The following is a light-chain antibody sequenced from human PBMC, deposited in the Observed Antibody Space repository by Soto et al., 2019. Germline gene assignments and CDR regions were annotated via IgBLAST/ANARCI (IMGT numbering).Light chain of an antibody. V-gene: IGLV1-47*01. CDR3: AAWDDSLSGVV. CDR1: SSNIGSNF. J-gene: IGLJ2*01. Sequence: QAVVTQPPSASGTPGQRVTISCSGSSSNIGSNFIYWYQQLPGTAPKLLIDRNNQRPSGVPDRFSGSKSGTSASLAISGLRSEDEGDYHCAAWDDSLSGVVFGGGTKLTV. CDR2: RNN.